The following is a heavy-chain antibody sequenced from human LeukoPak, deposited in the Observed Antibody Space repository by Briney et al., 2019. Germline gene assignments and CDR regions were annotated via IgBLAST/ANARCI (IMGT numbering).Heavy chain of an antibody. CDR2: ISAYDGNT. J-gene: IGHJ5*02. CDR1: GYTFTSYG. Sequence: GASVKVSCKASGYTFTSYGISWVRQAPGQGLEWMGWISAYDGNTNYAQKLQGRVTMTTDTSTSTAYMELRSLRSDDTAVYYCARHDIVVVPAATSWFDPWGQGTLVTVSS. CDR3: ARHDIVVVPAATSWFDP. D-gene: IGHD2-2*01. V-gene: IGHV1-18*01.